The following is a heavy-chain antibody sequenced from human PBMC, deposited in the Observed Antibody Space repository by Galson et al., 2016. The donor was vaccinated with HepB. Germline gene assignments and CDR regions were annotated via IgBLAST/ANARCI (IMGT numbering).Heavy chain of an antibody. CDR3: ARDNQGFDY. V-gene: IGHV4-4*02. CDR1: GVSISSGNW. CDR2: MYLGGNT. Sequence: SETLSLTCAVSGVSISSGNWWSWVRQPPGKGLEWIGEMYLGGNTNYNPSLKSRVTISVDKSKNHFSLNLTSVTAADTAVYYCARDNQGFDYWGQGALVTVSS. J-gene: IGHJ4*02.